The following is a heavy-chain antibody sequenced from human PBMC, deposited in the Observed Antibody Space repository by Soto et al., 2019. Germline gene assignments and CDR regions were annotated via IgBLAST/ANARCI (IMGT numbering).Heavy chain of an antibody. V-gene: IGHV1-18*01. J-gene: IGHJ3*02. CDR2: ISAYNGNT. D-gene: IGHD2-2*01. CDR3: ARDIVVVPAARRAFDI. CDR1: GYTFTSYG. Sequence: VKVSCKASGYTFTSYGISWVRQAPGQGLEWMGWISAYNGNTNYAQKLQGRVTMTTDTSTSTAYMELRSLRSDDTAVYYCARDIVVVPAARRAFDIWGQGTMVTVSS.